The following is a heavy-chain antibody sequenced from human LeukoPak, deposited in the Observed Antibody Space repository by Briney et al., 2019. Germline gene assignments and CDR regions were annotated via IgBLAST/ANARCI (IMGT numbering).Heavy chain of an antibody. CDR1: GFTVSSNY. J-gene: IGHJ4*02. CDR2: LFSGGRT. CDR3: ARGYYDSSGYYYTFDY. V-gene: IGHV3-66*01. D-gene: IGHD3-22*01. Sequence: GGSLRLSCAASGFTVSSNYMTWVRQAPGKGLEWVSVLFSGGRTYYADSVRGRFTISRDNSKNTLYLQMNSLRAEDTAVYYCARGYYDSSGYYYTFDYWGRGTLVTVSS.